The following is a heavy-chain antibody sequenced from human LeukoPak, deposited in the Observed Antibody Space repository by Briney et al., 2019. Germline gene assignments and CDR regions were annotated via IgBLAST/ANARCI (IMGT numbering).Heavy chain of an antibody. CDR3: ARRAQRWLQRPFDY. CDR1: GGSSTNYF. CDR2: IYYSGST. V-gene: IGHV4-34*01. D-gene: IGHD5-24*01. J-gene: IGHJ4*02. Sequence: SETLSLTCVLYGGSSTNYFWSWIRQPPGKGLEWIGSIYYSGSTYYNPSLKSRVTISVDTSKNQFSLKLSSVTAADTAVYYCARRAQRWLQRPFDYWGQGTLVTVSS.